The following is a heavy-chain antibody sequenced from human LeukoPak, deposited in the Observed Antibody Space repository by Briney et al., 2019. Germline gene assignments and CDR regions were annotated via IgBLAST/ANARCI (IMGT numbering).Heavy chain of an antibody. J-gene: IGHJ4*02. Sequence: GVSLRLSCAASGFTFSSYAMSWVRQAPGKGLEWVSSISGGGGVTYYADSVKGRFTVSRDNSKNTVYLQMNSLRAEDTAVYYCAKEPRVATIEIFDYWGQGTLVTVSS. CDR1: GFTFSSYA. CDR3: AKEPRVATIEIFDY. D-gene: IGHD5-12*01. CDR2: ISGGGGVT. V-gene: IGHV3-23*01.